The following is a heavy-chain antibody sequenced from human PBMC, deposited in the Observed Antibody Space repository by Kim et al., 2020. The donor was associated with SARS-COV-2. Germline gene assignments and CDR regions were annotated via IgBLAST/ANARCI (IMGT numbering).Heavy chain of an antibody. CDR3: AKDSNLYQLPSWTFFDY. D-gene: IGHD2-2*01. Sequence: VEGRYTISRDNSKNTLYLQMNSLRAEDTAVYYCAKDSNLYQLPSWTFFDYWGQGTLVTVSS. J-gene: IGHJ4*02. V-gene: IGHV3-23*01.